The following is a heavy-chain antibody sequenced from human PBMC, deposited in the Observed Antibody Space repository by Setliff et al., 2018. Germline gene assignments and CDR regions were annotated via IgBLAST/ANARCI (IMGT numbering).Heavy chain of an antibody. CDR1: GFTFRSYS. CDR2: ISSSSSTV. V-gene: IGHV3-48*04. J-gene: IGHJ4*02. CDR3: AKDPGDSSGSFEY. D-gene: IGHD3-22*01. Sequence: GGSLRLSCAASGFTFRSYSMKWVRQAPGKGLEWVSYISSSSSTVYYADSVKGRFTVSRDNSKNTLYLQMNSLRAEDTAVYYCAKDPGDSSGSFEYWGQGTPVTVSS.